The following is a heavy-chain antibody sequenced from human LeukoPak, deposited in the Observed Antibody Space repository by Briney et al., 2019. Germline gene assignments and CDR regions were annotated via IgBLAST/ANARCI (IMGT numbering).Heavy chain of an antibody. D-gene: IGHD5-18*01. J-gene: IGHJ5*02. V-gene: IGHV4-34*01. Sequence: SETLSLTCAVYGGSFSGYYWSWIRQPPGKGLEWIGEINHSGSTNYNPSLKSRVTISVDTSKNQSSLKLSSVTAADTAVYYCARGRFGYSYVKVGNWFDPWGQGTLVTVSS. CDR2: INHSGST. CDR1: GGSFSGYY. CDR3: ARGRFGYSYVKVGNWFDP.